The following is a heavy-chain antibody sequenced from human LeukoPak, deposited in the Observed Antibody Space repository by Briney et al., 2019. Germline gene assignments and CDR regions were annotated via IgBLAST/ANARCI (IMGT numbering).Heavy chain of an antibody. CDR2: IKQDGSDK. V-gene: IGHV3-7*01. CDR1: GFTFSNFW. Sequence: PGGSLRLSCAASGFTFSNFWMTWVRQAPGKGLEWVANIKQDGSDKYYVDSVKGRFTISRDNAKNSLYLQMNSLRAEDTAVYYCAKDGYSGYDSSYYYMDVWGKGTTVTISS. D-gene: IGHD5-12*01. CDR3: AKDGYSGYDSSYYYMDV. J-gene: IGHJ6*03.